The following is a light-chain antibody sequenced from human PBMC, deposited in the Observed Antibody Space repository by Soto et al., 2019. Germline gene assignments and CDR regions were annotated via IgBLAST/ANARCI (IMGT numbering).Light chain of an antibody. CDR3: CSFALRSTLI. V-gene: IGLV2-14*01. CDR2: EVT. Sequence: QSALTQPASVSGSPGQSITISCTGTSSDVGGYNYVSWFQQHPGKAPKLMIYEVTNRPSGVSYRFSGSKSGNTASLTISGLQAEDEADYYCCSFALRSTLIFGGGTKLTVL. CDR1: SSDVGGYNY. J-gene: IGLJ2*01.